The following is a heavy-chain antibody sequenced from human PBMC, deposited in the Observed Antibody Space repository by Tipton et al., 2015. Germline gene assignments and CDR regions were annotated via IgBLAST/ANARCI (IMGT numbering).Heavy chain of an antibody. V-gene: IGHV3-7*03. D-gene: IGHD3-3*01. CDR3: ARDILNDFCSGWPEEY. Sequence: GSLRLSCAASGFTFSSYWMSWVRQAPGKGLEWVANIKQDGSEKYYVDSVKGRFTISRDNAKNSLYLQMNSLRAEDTAVYYCARDILNDFCSGWPEEYWVQGTLVTVSS. CDR2: IKQDGSEK. CDR1: GFTFSSYW. J-gene: IGHJ4*02.